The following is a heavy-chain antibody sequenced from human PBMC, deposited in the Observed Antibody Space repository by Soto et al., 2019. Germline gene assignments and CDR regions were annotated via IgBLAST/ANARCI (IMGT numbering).Heavy chain of an antibody. CDR3: AKDTVTQ. Sequence: EVQLVESGGGLVQPGRSLRLSCAASGFTFDDYAMHWVRQAPGKGLEWVSGISWNSGSIGYADSVKGRFTISRDNAKNSLYLQMNSLRAEDTALYYCAKDTVTQWGQGTLVTVSS. V-gene: IGHV3-9*01. D-gene: IGHD4-17*01. CDR1: GFTFDDYA. J-gene: IGHJ4*02. CDR2: ISWNSGSI.